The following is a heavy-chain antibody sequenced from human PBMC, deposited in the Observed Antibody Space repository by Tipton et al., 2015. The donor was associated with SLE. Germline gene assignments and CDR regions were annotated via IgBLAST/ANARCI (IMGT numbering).Heavy chain of an antibody. Sequence: TLSLTCTVSGDSISSYYWSWIRQPPGKGLEWIGYIYYSGSTNYKPSLKSRVTMSVDTSKNQFSLKLSSVTAADTTVYYCARETYYYDSSGYSYYYYGMDVWGQGTTVTVSS. CDR3: ARETYYYDSSGYSYYYYGMDV. V-gene: IGHV4-59*12. CDR2: IYYSGST. J-gene: IGHJ6*02. D-gene: IGHD3-22*01. CDR1: GDSISSYY.